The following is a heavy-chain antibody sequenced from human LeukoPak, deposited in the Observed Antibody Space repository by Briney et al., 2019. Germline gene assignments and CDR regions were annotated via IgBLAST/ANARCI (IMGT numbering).Heavy chain of an antibody. V-gene: IGHV3-30*18. J-gene: IGHJ4*02. CDR2: ISYDGSNK. CDR1: GFTFSSYG. D-gene: IGHD3-22*01. CDR3: AKRYYYDSSGPIDY. Sequence: GGSLRLSCAASGFTFSSYGMHWVRQAPGKGLEWVAVISYDGSNKYYADSVKGRFTISRDNSKNTLHLRMNSLRAEDTAVYYCAKRYYYDSSGPIDYWGQGTLVTVSS.